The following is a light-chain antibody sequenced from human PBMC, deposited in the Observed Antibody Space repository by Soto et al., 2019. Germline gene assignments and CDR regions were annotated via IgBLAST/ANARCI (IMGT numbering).Light chain of an antibody. J-gene: IGKJ2*01. CDR3: QQYNNWPPMST. Sequence: EIVMTQSPDTLSVSPGERATLSCRASQNVGRNVSWYQQRPGQAPRLLIPGTSTRAADIPARFSGSVSGTEFTLTINILQPEDFVIYYCQQYNNWPPMSTFGQGTKLEMK. CDR2: GTS. CDR1: QNVGRN. V-gene: IGKV3-15*01.